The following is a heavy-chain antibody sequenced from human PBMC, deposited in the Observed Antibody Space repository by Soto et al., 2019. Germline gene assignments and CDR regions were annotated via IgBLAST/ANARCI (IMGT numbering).Heavy chain of an antibody. CDR2: IYYSGST. V-gene: IGHV4-30-4*01. D-gene: IGHD3-3*01. J-gene: IGHJ4*02. Sequence: SETLSLTCTVSGGSISTADYYWGWIRQPPGKGLEWIGHIYYSGSTYYNPSLKSQVTTSVDTSKNQFSLKVNSVTAADTAVYYFAIAFRGFGVAIDYWGQGTPVTVSS. CDR3: AIAFRGFGVAIDY. CDR1: GGSISTADYY.